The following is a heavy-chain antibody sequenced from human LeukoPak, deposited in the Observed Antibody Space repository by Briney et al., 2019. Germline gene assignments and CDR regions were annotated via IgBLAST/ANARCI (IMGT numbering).Heavy chain of an antibody. CDR3: ARSPRPDSSGPYTYYFDY. V-gene: IGHV1-18*01. J-gene: IGHJ4*02. CDR2: ISAYNGNT. Sequence: GASVKVSCKASGYTFTSYGISWVRQAPGQGLEWMGWISAYNGNTNYAQKLQGRVTMTTDTSTSTAYMELRSLRSDDTAVYYCARSPRPDSSGPYTYYFDYWGQGTLVTVSS. D-gene: IGHD6-19*01. CDR1: GYTFTSYG.